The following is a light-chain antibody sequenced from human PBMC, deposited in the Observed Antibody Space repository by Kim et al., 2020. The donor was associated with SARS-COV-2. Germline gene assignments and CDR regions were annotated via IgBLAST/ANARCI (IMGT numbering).Light chain of an antibody. J-gene: IGLJ2*01. CDR1: ALPKQY. CDR2: KDS. V-gene: IGLV3-25*03. Sequence: PGQPARITCSGDALPKQYAYWYQQKPGQAPVLVIYKDSERPSGIPERFSGSSSGTTVTLTISGVQAEDEADYYCQSADSSGTYVVFGGGTQLTVL. CDR3: QSADSSGTYVV.